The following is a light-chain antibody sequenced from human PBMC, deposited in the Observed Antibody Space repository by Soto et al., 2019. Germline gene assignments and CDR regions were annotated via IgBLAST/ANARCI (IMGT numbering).Light chain of an antibody. J-gene: IGLJ7*01. V-gene: IGLV7-46*01. Sequence: QTVVTQEPSLTVSPGGTVTLTCGSSTGDVTNGRWPYWFQQRPGQVPRTLIHDTSNKHPWTPARFSGSLLGGKAALTLSGAQPEDEAAYYCLLFYDGVAVFGGGTQLTVL. CDR1: TGDVTNGRW. CDR3: LLFYDGVAV. CDR2: DTS.